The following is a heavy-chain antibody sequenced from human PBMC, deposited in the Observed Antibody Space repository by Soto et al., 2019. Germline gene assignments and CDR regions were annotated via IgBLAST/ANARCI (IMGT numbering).Heavy chain of an antibody. J-gene: IGHJ6*02. CDR3: ARGDSTDCSNGVCSFFYNHDMDV. D-gene: IGHD2-8*01. Sequence: ASVKVSCKASGYTFTGYYMHWVRQAPGQGLEWMGWINPNSGDTNYTQKFQGWVTMTTDTSISTAYMELTRLTSDDTAIYYCARGDSTDCSNGVCSFFYNHDMDVWGQGTTVTVSS. CDR2: INPNSGDT. CDR1: GYTFTGYY. V-gene: IGHV1-2*04.